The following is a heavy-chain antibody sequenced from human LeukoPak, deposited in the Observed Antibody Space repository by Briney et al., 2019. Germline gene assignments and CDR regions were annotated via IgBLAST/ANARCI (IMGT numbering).Heavy chain of an antibody. CDR2: ISYDGSNK. J-gene: IGHJ4*02. CDR3: ARELAAYPFDY. D-gene: IGHD6-19*01. V-gene: IGHV3-30*01. Sequence: GGSLRLSRAASGFTFSSYAMHWVRQAPGKGLEWVAVISYDGSNKYYADSVKGRFTISRDNSKNTLYLQMNSLRAEDTAVYYCARELAAYPFDYWGQGTLVTVSS. CDR1: GFTFSSYA.